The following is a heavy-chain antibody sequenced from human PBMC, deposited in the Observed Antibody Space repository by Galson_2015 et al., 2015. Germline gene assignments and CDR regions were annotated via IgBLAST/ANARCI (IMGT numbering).Heavy chain of an antibody. CDR2: INGDGSGK. V-gene: IGHV3-7*01. CDR3: AKMKYSIFEGYFDH. D-gene: IGHD1-26*01. Sequence: SLRLSCAASGFTFSSHWMIWVRQAPGEGLEWVASINGDGSGKYYVDSVRGRFTISRDNAENSLYLHMNTLRVKDTALYYCAKMKYSIFEGYFDHGGQGAL. CDR1: GFTFSSHW. J-gene: IGHJ4*02.